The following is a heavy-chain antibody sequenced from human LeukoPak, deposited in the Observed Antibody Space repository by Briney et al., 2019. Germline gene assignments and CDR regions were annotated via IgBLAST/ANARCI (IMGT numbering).Heavy chain of an antibody. V-gene: IGHV3-53*01. CDR1: GFTVSSNY. CDR2: IYSGGIT. J-gene: IGHJ4*02. D-gene: IGHD2-15*01. Sequence: PGRSLRLSCAPSGFTVSSNYMSWVRQAPGKGLEWVSFIYSGGITYYADSVKGRFTISRDNSKNTLYLQMNSLRAEDTAVYYCAALGGIGYWGQGTLVTVSS. CDR3: AALGGIGY.